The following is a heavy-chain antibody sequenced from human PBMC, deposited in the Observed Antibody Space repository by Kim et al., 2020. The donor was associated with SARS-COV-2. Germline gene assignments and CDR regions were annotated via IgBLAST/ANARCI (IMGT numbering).Heavy chain of an antibody. J-gene: IGHJ4*02. D-gene: IGHD3-3*01. V-gene: IGHV3-33*01. CDR3: AREGTYRVMYYDFWSGYYGPEGIDY. CDR2: IWYDGSNK. Sequence: GGSLRLSCAASGFTFSSYGMHWVRQAPGKGLEWVAVIWYDGSNKYYADSVKGRFTISRDNSKNTLYLQMNSLRAEDTAVYYCAREGTYRVMYYDFWSGYYGPEGIDYCGQGTLVTVSS. CDR1: GFTFSSYG.